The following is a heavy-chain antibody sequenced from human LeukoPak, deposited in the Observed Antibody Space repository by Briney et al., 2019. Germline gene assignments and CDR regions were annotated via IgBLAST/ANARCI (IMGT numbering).Heavy chain of an antibody. CDR3: ARDKIVGASKLDY. CDR1: GFIFSNYW. V-gene: IGHV3-7*01. CDR2: IKQDESEK. Sequence: GGSLRLSCAVSGFIFSNYWKICVRQAPGKGLEWVAHIKQDESEKYYVDSVKGRFTISRDNAKNSLYLQMNSLRDEDTDIYYCARDKIVGASKLDYWGQGTQVSVSS. D-gene: IGHD1-26*01. J-gene: IGHJ4*02.